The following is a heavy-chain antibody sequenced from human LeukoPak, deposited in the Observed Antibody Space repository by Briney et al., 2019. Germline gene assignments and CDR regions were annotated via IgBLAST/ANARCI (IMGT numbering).Heavy chain of an antibody. CDR1: GFTSSSYA. Sequence: GGSLRLSCAASGFTSSSYAMSWVRQAPGEGLEWVSAISGSGGSTYYADSVKGRFTISRDNSKNTLYLQMNSLRAEDTAVYYCAKDLRIVGATEDKVDYWGQGTLVTVSS. CDR3: AKDLRIVGATEDKVDY. CDR2: ISGSGGST. V-gene: IGHV3-23*01. D-gene: IGHD1-26*01. J-gene: IGHJ4*02.